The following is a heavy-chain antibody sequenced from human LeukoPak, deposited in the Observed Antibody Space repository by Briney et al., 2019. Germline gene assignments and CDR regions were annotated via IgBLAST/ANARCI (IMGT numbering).Heavy chain of an antibody. CDR2: INPNSGGT. D-gene: IGHD6-19*01. V-gene: IGHV1-2*02. Sequence: ASVKVSCKASGYTFTGYYMHWVRQAPGQGLEWMEWINPNSGGTNYAPKFQGRVTMSSDTSITTAYMDLSSLTSDDTAVYYCARAMMTSGWVNWLDPWGQGSLVTVSS. CDR1: GYTFTGYY. J-gene: IGHJ5*02. CDR3: ARAMMTSGWVNWLDP.